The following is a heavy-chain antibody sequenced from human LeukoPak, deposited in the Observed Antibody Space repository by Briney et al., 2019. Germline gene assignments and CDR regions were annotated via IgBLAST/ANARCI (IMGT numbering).Heavy chain of an antibody. D-gene: IGHD4-17*01. CDR1: GFRFSSYS. CDR3: ARTVSY. Sequence: GGSLRLSCVASGFRFSSYSMNWIRQAPGKGLEWVSYISNDSTITQYADSVKGRFTISRDNAKNSLYLQMNSLRVEDTAVYYCARTVSYWGQGTLVTVSS. CDR2: ISNDSTIT. V-gene: IGHV3-48*04. J-gene: IGHJ4*02.